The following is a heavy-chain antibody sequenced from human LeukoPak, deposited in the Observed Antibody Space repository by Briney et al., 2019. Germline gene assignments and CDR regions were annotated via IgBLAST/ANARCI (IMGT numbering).Heavy chain of an antibody. J-gene: IGHJ4*02. CDR1: GDSITSNTYF. D-gene: IGHD3-22*01. CDR2: ISYSQSA. V-gene: IGHV4-39*07. CDR3: ARGLVDYELPKGYIDY. Sequence: SETLSLICSVSGDSITSNTYFWGWIRQPRGKGLEWIETISYSQSAYYNTSLRSRVTISVDTSRSQFSLKLRSVTAADTAVYFCARGLVDYELPKGYIDYWGQGTLVTVSS.